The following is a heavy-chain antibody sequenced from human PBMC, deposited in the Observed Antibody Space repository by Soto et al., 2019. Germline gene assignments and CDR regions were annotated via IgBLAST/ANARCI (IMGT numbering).Heavy chain of an antibody. Sequence: QVQLVESGGGVVQPGRSLRLSCAASGFTFSSYGMPWVRQAPGKGLEWVAVISYDGSNKYYADSVKGRFTISRDNSKNTLYLQMNSLTAEDMAVYYCAKGPCGYWGQGTLVTVSS. CDR2: ISYDGSNK. V-gene: IGHV3-30*18. CDR3: AKGPCGY. CDR1: GFTFSSYG. J-gene: IGHJ4*02.